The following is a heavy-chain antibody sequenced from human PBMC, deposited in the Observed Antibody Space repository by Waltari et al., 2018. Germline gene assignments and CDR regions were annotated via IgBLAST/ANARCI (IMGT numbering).Heavy chain of an antibody. D-gene: IGHD3-22*01. CDR3: ARAKWLLLDY. V-gene: IGHV3-74*01. J-gene: IGHJ4*02. Sequence: EVQLVESGGGLVQPGGSLRLSCAASGFTFSSYWMHWVRQAPGKGLVGVSRSNSDGSSTSYADSVKGRFTISRDNAKNTLYLQMNSLRAEDTAVYYCARAKWLLLDYWGQGTLVTVSS. CDR1: GFTFSSYW. CDR2: SNSDGSST.